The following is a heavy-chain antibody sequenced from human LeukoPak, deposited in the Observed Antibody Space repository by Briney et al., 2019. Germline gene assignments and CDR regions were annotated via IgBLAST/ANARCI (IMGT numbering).Heavy chain of an antibody. CDR3: ARTPYTTGSSF. CDR1: GFTFSNSW. J-gene: IGHJ4*02. CDR2: INGDGSTT. D-gene: IGHD2/OR15-2a*01. Sequence: GGSLRLSCAASGFTFSNSWMHWVRQASGKGLVWVSRINGDGSTTTYADSVKGRFTISRDNAKNTLYLQMNSLRAEDTAVYYCARTPYTTGSSFWGQGTLVTVSS. V-gene: IGHV3-74*01.